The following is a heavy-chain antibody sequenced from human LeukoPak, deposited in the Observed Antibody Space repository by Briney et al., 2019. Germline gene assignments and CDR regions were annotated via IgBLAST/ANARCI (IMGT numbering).Heavy chain of an antibody. V-gene: IGHV3-53*01. CDR2: MYTGGST. Sequence: GGSLRLSCAASGFTVSSNYMSWVRQAPGKGLEWVSVMYTGGSTNHADSVKGRFTISRDNSKNTLYLQMNSLRAEDTAVYYCARGSGSSYGMDVWGQGTTVTVSS. J-gene: IGHJ6*02. D-gene: IGHD3-10*01. CDR3: ARGSGSSYGMDV. CDR1: GFTVSSNY.